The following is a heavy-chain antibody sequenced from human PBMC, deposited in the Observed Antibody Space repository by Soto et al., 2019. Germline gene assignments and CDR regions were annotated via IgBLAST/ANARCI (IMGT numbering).Heavy chain of an antibody. Sequence: PGESLKISCQGTGYRFSSSLICWVRQKPGKGLEWLGNVYPSDSDVRYSPAFEGQVTISADNSINTAYLQLLNLKASDTAIYYCTKGANRPFDSLGQRTRLTVSS. V-gene: IGHV5-51*01. CDR1: GYRFSSSL. J-gene: IGHJ4*02. D-gene: IGHD3-16*01. CDR3: TKGANRPFDS. CDR2: VYPSDSDV.